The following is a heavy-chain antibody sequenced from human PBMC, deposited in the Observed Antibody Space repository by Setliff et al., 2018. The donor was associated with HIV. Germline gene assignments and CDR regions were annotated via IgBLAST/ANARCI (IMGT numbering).Heavy chain of an antibody. Sequence: PSETLSLTCAVSGGSISSSNWWSWVRQPPGKGLEWIGEINHSGSTKFNPSLKSRVTISVDTSKNHFSLKMTSVTAADTAVYYCARGRITMSTAYWGQGTLVTVSS. CDR3: ARGRITMSTAY. CDR2: INHSGST. D-gene: IGHD3-10*02. J-gene: IGHJ4*02. CDR1: GGSISSSNW. V-gene: IGHV4-4*02.